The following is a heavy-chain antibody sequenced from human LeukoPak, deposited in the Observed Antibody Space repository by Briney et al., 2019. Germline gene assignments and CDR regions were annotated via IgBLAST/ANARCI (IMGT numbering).Heavy chain of an antibody. Sequence: ASLKVSCKASGDTFTGYYIHWVRQAPGQRLEWMGWINPNSGDTNYAQKFQDRVTLSRDTSISTAYMELTNLRSDDTAVYYCARPNGDYHNWFDPWGQGTLVTVSS. CDR1: GDTFTGYY. D-gene: IGHD4-17*01. CDR3: ARPNGDYHNWFDP. V-gene: IGHV1-2*02. CDR2: INPNSGDT. J-gene: IGHJ5*02.